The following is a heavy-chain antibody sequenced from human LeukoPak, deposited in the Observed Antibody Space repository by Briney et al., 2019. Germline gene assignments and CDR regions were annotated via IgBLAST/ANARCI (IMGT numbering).Heavy chain of an antibody. CDR1: GYTFTGYY. D-gene: IGHD1-26*01. J-gene: IGHJ6*04. Sequence: SVKVSCKASGYTFTGYYIHWMRKAPGQGLEWMGLINPNSGGTNYEQKFQGRVTMTRETSISTAYMELSRLRSDETVVYYCVGIVGASVDYGMDVWGEGNTVTVSS. CDR3: VGIVGASVDYGMDV. CDR2: INPNSGGT. V-gene: IGHV1-2*02.